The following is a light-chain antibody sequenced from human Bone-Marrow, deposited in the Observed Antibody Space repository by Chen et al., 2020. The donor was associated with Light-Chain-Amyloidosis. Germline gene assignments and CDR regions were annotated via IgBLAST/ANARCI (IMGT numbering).Light chain of an antibody. CDR2: RDT. CDR1: DLPTKY. Sequence: SYELTQPPSVSESLGQTARITCSGDDLPTKYAYWYQQKPGQAPVLVIHRDTERPSGISERFSGSSSGTTATLTISGVQAEDEADYHCQSADSSGTYEVIFGGGTKLTVL. J-gene: IGLJ2*01. V-gene: IGLV3-25*03. CDR3: QSADSSGTYEVI.